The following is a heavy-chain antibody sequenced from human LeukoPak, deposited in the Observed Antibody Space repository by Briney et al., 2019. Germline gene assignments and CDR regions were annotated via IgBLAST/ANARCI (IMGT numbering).Heavy chain of an antibody. V-gene: IGHV4-61*02. CDR2: LYTSGST. Sequence: PSETLSLTCTVSGGSISSGSYYWSWLRQPSDKELEWIGRLYTSGSTNYNPSLKSRVTISVDTSKNQFSLKLSSETAAGTAVYYCARGRAVSSRTNIVVVQAAIYALDIWGQGKMVTVSS. CDR1: GGSISSGSYY. J-gene: IGHJ3*02. D-gene: IGHD2-2*02. CDR3: ARGRAVSSRTNIVVVQAAIYALDI.